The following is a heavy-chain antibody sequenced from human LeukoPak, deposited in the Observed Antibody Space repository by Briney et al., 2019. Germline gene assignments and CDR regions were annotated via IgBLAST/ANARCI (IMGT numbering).Heavy chain of an antibody. CDR3: ARVGEDIVVVPAAIGYYYYYMDV. V-gene: IGHV1-46*01. Sequence: GASVKVSCKASGYTFTSYYMRWVRQAPGQGLEWMGIINPSGGSTSYAQKFQGRVTITRNTSISTAYMELSSLRSEDAAVYYCARVGEDIVVVPAAIGYYYYYMDVWGKGTTVTVSS. CDR1: GYTFTSYY. D-gene: IGHD2-2*01. J-gene: IGHJ6*03. CDR2: INPSGGST.